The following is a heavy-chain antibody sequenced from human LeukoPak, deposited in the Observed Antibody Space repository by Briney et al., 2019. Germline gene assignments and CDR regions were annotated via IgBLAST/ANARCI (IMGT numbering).Heavy chain of an antibody. V-gene: IGHV3-74*01. J-gene: IGHJ4*02. Sequence: GGSLRLSCAASGFTLSTYWMHWVRQAPGKGLVWVSRINSDGRSASYADSVEGRFTISSDNAKNTLYLQMNSLRAEDTAVYYCVYLRGYDPGGPIDYWGQGTLVTVSS. CDR3: VYLRGYDPGGPIDY. D-gene: IGHD2-8*02. CDR1: GFTLSTYW. CDR2: INSDGRSA.